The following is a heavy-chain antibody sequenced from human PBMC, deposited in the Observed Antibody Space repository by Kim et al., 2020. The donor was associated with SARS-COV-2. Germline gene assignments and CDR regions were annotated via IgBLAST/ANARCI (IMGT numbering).Heavy chain of an antibody. CDR1: GFTFSSYG. D-gene: IGHD4-17*01. J-gene: IGHJ4*02. Sequence: GGSLRLSCAASGFTFSSYGMHWVRQAPGKGLEWVAVISYDGSNKYYADSVKGRFTISRDNSKNTLYLQMNSLRAEDTAVYYCASLTDYGDIYYWGQGTLVTVSS. CDR2: ISYDGSNK. CDR3: ASLTDYGDIYY. V-gene: IGHV3-33*05.